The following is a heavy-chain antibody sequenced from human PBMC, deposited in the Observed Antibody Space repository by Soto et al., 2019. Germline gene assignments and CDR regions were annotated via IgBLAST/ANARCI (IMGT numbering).Heavy chain of an antibody. J-gene: IGHJ4*02. CDR3: AREKTSITGTQYYFDY. CDR1: GYTFTSYD. D-gene: IGHD1-20*01. V-gene: IGHV1-18*01. CDR2: ISAYNGNT. Sequence: ASVKVSCNASGYTFTSYDISWVRQAPGQGLEWMGRISAYNGNTNYAQKLQGRVTMTTDTSTSTAYMELGSLRSDDTAVYYCAREKTSITGTQYYFDYWGQGTLVTVSS.